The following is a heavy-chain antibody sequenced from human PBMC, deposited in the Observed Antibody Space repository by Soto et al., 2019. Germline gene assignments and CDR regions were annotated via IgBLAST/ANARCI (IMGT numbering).Heavy chain of an antibody. CDR2: IIPIFGTA. V-gene: IGHV1-69*13. CDR3: AREGYSYAYSYYYGIDV. D-gene: IGHD5-18*01. CDR1: GGTFSSYA. J-gene: IGHJ6*02. Sequence: ASVKVSCKASGGTFSSYAISWVRQAPGQGLEWMGGIIPIFGTANYAQKFQGRVTITADESTSTAYMELSSLRSEDTAVYYCAREGYSYAYSYYYGIDVWGQGTTVTVSS.